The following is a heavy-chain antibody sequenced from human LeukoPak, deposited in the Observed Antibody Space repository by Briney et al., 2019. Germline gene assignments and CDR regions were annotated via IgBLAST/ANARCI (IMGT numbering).Heavy chain of an antibody. Sequence: GGSLRLSCAASGFTFSSYAMTWVRQAPGKGLEWVAVISYDGSNKYYADSVKGRFTISRDNSKNTLYLQMNSLRAEDTAVYYCARYCSSTSCYALDYWGQGTLVTVSS. CDR1: GFTFSSYA. CDR2: ISYDGSNK. J-gene: IGHJ4*02. V-gene: IGHV3-30*04. CDR3: ARYCSSTSCYALDY. D-gene: IGHD2-2*01.